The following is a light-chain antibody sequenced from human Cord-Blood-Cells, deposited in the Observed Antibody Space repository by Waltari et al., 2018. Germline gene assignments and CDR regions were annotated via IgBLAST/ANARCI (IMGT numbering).Light chain of an antibody. CDR1: SSNIGSNY. J-gene: IGLJ2*01. CDR3: AAWDDSLSGPV. CDR2: RNN. V-gene: IGLV1-47*01. Sequence: QSVLTQPPSASGTPGQRVTISFSGSSSNIGSNYVYWYQQLPGTAPKLLIYRNNQRPSGVPDRFSGSKSGTSASLAISGRRSEDEADYYCAAWDDSLSGPVFGGGTKLTVL.